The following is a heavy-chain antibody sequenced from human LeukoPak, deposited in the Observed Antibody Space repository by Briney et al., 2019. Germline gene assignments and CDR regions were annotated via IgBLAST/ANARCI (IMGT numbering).Heavy chain of an antibody. D-gene: IGHD1-14*01. V-gene: IGHV3-74*01. J-gene: IGHJ4*02. CDR2: INSDGSST. CDR3: ARRYRSSSDY. CDR1: GFTLSNYA. Sequence: GGSLRLSCAASGFTLSNYAMSWVRQAPGKGLEWFSRINSDGSSTTYADSVKGRFTISRDNAKNTLYLQMNSLRAEDTAVYFCARRYRSSSDYWGQGTLVAVSS.